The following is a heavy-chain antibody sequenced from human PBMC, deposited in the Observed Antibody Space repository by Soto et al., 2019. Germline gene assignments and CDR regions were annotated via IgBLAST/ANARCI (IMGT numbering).Heavy chain of an antibody. CDR3: ARDKAGRRFGELLGGMDV. D-gene: IGHD3-10*01. CDR1: GGTFSSNA. J-gene: IGHJ6*02. V-gene: IGHV1-69*13. Sequence: SVKVSCKAAGGTFSSNAISWVRQAPGQGLEWMGGIIPIFGTANYAQKFQGRVTITADESTSTAYMELSSLRSEDTAVYYCARDKAGRRFGELLGGMDVWGQGTTVTVSS. CDR2: IIPIFGTA.